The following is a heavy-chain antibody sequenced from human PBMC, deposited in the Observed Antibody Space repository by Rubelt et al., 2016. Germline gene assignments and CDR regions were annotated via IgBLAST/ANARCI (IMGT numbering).Heavy chain of an antibody. J-gene: IGHJ5*02. Sequence: QVQLQQWGAGLLKPSETQSLTCAVYGGSFSGYYWSWIRQPPGKGLEWIGEINHSGSTNYNPSLKSRVTISVDTSKNQCSRKLSSVTAADTAVYYCARGGRYYGSGSYQRHNWFDPWGQGTLVTVSS. V-gene: IGHV4-34*01. CDR1: GGSFSGYY. D-gene: IGHD3-10*01. CDR3: ARGGRYYGSGSYQRHNWFDP. CDR2: INHSGST.